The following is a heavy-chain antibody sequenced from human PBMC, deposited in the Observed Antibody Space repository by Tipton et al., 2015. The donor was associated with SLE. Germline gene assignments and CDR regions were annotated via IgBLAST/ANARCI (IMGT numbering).Heavy chain of an antibody. CDR2: INHSGST. Sequence: TLSLTCTVSGDSISSYYWSWIRQPPGKGLEWIGEINHSGSTNYNPSLKSRVTISVDASKNQFSLKLSSVTAADTAVYYCARRMVQGGDALDIWGQGTMVTVSS. CDR1: GDSISSYY. D-gene: IGHD3-10*01. J-gene: IGHJ3*02. V-gene: IGHV4-59*08. CDR3: ARRMVQGGDALDI.